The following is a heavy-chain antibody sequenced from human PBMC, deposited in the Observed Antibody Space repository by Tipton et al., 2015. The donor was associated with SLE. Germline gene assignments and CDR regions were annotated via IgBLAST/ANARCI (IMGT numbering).Heavy chain of an antibody. Sequence: QVQLVQSGAEVKKPGASVKVSRKASGYTFTSYGISWVRRAPGQGLEWMGWISAYNGNTNYAQKLQGRVTMTTDTSTSTAYMELRSLRSDDAAVYYCARDLVAVAGTWYFDLWGRGTLVTASS. CDR2: ISAYNGNT. D-gene: IGHD6-19*01. V-gene: IGHV1-18*01. J-gene: IGHJ2*01. CDR3: ARDLVAVAGTWYFDL. CDR1: GYTFTSYG.